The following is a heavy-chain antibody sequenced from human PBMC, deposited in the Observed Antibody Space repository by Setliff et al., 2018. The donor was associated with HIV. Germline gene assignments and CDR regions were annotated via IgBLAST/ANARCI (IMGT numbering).Heavy chain of an antibody. CDR2: INPSGGST. CDR3: GRNRGNGWYYYDS. Sequence: RASVKVSCKASGYTFTSYSLHWVRQAPGQGLEWMGVINPSGGSTAYAGNFQGRVTMTRDTSTSTVYMEMRGLRSDDTAVYYCGRNRGNGWYYYDSWGQGTLVTVSS. V-gene: IGHV1-46*01. J-gene: IGHJ4*02. CDR1: GYTFTSYS. D-gene: IGHD3-22*01.